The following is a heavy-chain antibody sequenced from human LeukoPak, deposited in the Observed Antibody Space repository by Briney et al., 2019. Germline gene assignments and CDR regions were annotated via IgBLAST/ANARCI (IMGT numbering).Heavy chain of an antibody. CDR1: GFTFSSYG. J-gene: IGHJ4*02. D-gene: IGHD3-22*01. CDR2: ISYDGSNK. Sequence: GGSLRLSCAASGFTFSSYGMHWVRQAPGKGLEWVAVISYDGSNKYYADSVKGRFTISRDNSKNTLYLQMNSLRAEDTAVYYCAKGPRYYYGSSANDYWGQGTLVTVSS. CDR3: AKGPRYYYGSSANDY. V-gene: IGHV3-30*18.